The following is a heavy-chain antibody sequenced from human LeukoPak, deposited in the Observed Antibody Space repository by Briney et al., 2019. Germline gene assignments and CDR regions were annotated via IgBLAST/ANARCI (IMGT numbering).Heavy chain of an antibody. V-gene: IGHV3-23*01. CDR2: ISDDSSFT. D-gene: IGHD5-12*01. Sequence: GGSLRLSCAASGLVFGKYAMAWVRQAPGKGLGCVSIISDDSSFTYYLDSVKGRSTIFRDNSKTTLYLHMNSLKAEDTAVYYCAKGRCSGPGCDSFDYWGQGTLVTVSS. CDR3: AKGRCSGPGCDSFDY. CDR1: GLVFGKYA. J-gene: IGHJ4*02.